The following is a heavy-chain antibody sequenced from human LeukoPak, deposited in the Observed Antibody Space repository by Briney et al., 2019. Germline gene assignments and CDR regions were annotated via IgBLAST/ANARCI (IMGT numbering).Heavy chain of an antibody. CDR1: GFTFSSNA. J-gene: IGHJ4*02. Sequence: GGSLRLSCAASGFTFSSNAMSWVRQAPGKGLEWVSAISGSGGSTYYADSVKGHFTISRDNSKNTLYLQMNSLRAEDTAVYYCAKDDHGGSGWRDYFDYWGQGTLVTVSS. D-gene: IGHD6-19*01. CDR3: AKDDHGGSGWRDYFDY. V-gene: IGHV3-23*01. CDR2: ISGSGGST.